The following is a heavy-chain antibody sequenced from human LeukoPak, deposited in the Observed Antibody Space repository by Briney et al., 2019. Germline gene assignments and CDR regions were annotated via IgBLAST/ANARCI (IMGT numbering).Heavy chain of an antibody. J-gene: IGHJ4*02. CDR2: IKQDGSEK. V-gene: IGHV3-7*01. CDR1: GFTFSSYW. Sequence: GGSLRLSCAASGFTFSSYWMSWVRQAPGKGLEWVANIKQDGSEKYYVDSVKGRFTISRDNAKNSLYLQMNSLRAEDTAVYYCAGRGYNWNDDYFDYWGQGTLVTVSS. D-gene: IGHD1-1*01. CDR3: AGRGYNWNDDYFDY.